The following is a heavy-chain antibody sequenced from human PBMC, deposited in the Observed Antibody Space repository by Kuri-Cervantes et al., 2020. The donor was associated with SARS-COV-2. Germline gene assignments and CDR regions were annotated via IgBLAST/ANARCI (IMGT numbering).Heavy chain of an antibody. Sequence: SETLSLTCAVYGGSFSGYYWSWIRQPPGKGLEWIGEINHSGSTNYNPSLKSRVTITVDTSKNQFSLKLSSVTAADTAVYYCARDIKRYFDRLLSGGDGYYYYYGMDVWGQGTTVTVSS. V-gene: IGHV4-34*01. CDR2: INHSGST. CDR3: ARDIKRYFDRLLSGGDGYYYYYGMDV. D-gene: IGHD3-9*01. J-gene: IGHJ6*02. CDR1: GGSFSGYY.